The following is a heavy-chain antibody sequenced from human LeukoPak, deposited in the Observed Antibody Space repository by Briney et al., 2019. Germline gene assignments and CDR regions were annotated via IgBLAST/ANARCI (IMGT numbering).Heavy chain of an antibody. V-gene: IGHV3-7*01. J-gene: IGHJ4*02. CDR1: GFTFSNYW. D-gene: IGHD3-22*01. Sequence: GGSLRLSCAASGFTFSNYWMRWVRQARGRGLEWVANIKEDGSEKYYVDSVKGRFTIYRDNAWNSLYLHMNSLRVEDTAVYYCARDREGGYSYSDYWGRGTLVTVSS. CDR2: IKEDGSEK. CDR3: ARDREGGYSYSDY.